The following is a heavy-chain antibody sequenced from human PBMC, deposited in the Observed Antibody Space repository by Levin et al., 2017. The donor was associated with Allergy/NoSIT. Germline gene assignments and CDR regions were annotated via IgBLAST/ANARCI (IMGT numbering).Heavy chain of an antibody. Sequence: VASVKVSCKASGYTFTSYGISWVRQAPGQGLEWMGWINTYNANTDYAQKFQGRVTMITDTSTSTGYMELRSLRSDDTAVYYCARDVTSYDFWSGYYRYYYYHGMDVWGQGTTVTVSS. CDR2: INTYNANT. V-gene: IGHV1-18*01. CDR1: GYTFTSYG. CDR3: ARDVTSYDFWSGYYRYYYYHGMDV. J-gene: IGHJ6*02. D-gene: IGHD3-3*01.